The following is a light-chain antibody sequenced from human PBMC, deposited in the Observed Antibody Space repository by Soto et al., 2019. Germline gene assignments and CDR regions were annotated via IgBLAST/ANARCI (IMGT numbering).Light chain of an antibody. CDR3: ETWDLWV. V-gene: IGLV4-60*02. Sequence: QSVLTQSSSASASLGSSVKLTCTLSSGHSSYIIAWHQQQPGKAPRYLMKLEGSGSYNKGSGVPDRFSGSSSGADRYLTISNLQFEDEADYYCETWDLWVFGGGTKVTVL. CDR2: LEGSGSY. CDR1: SGHSSYI. J-gene: IGLJ3*02.